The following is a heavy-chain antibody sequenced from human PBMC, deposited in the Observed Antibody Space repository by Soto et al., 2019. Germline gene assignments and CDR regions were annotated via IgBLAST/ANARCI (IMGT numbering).Heavy chain of an antibody. D-gene: IGHD2-2*01. V-gene: IGHV4-34*01. J-gene: IGHJ4*02. CDR1: GGSFSGYY. CDR3: ARAGGYYCSSTSCPKAGYYFDY. Sequence: SETLSLTCAVYGGSFSGYYWSWIRQPPGKGLEWIGEINHSGSTNYNPSLKSRVTISVDTSKNQFSLKLSSVTAADTAVYYCARAGGYYCSSTSCPKAGYYFDYWGQGTLVTVSS. CDR2: INHSGST.